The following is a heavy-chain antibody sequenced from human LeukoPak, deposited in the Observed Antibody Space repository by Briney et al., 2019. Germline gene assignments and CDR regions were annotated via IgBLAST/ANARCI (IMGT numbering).Heavy chain of an antibody. CDR2: IIPILGIA. CDR3: ASHIVGANYFDY. J-gene: IGHJ4*02. CDR1: GGTFNSYA. V-gene: IGHV1-69*04. Sequence: SVNVSCKASGGTFNSYAISWVRQAPGQGLEWMGRIIPILGIANYAQKFQGRVTITADKSTSTAYMELSSLRSEDTAVYYCASHIVGANYFDYWGQGTLVTVSS. D-gene: IGHD1-26*01.